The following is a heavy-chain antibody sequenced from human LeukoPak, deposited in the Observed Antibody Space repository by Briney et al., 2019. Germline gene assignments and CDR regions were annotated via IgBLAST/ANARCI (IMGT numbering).Heavy chain of an antibody. V-gene: IGHV3-23*01. CDR1: GSTFSNYA. Sequence: GGSLRLSCGASGSTFSNYAMSRVRQAPGKGLEWVSGISDSGGITSYADSVRGRFTISRDNSKNTLYLQMNSLRAEDTAVYYCATDGSGSYYMTDYWGQGTLVTVSS. J-gene: IGHJ4*02. CDR2: ISDSGGIT. D-gene: IGHD3-10*01. CDR3: ATDGSGSYYMTDY.